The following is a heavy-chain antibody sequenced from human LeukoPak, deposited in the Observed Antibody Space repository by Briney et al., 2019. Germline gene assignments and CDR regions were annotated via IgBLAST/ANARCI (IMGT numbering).Heavy chain of an antibody. CDR1: GGSISSSNW. Sequence: PSETLSLTCAVSGGSISSSNWWSWVRQPPGKGLEWIGEIYHSGSTNYNPSLKSRVTISVDKSKNQFSLKLSSVTAADTAVYYCAGLSKFDWLFDYWGQGTLVTVSS. D-gene: IGHD3-9*01. J-gene: IGHJ4*02. V-gene: IGHV4-4*02. CDR3: AGLSKFDWLFDY. CDR2: IYHSGST.